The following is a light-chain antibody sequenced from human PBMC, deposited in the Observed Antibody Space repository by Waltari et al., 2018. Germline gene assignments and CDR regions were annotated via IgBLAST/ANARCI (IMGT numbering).Light chain of an antibody. CDR2: WAS. Sequence: DIVMTQSPDSLAVSLGERATLNCKSSQSVLFSSNSNNYLAWYQQKSGQPPKLLIYWASTRESGVPDRFSGSGSGTHFTLTISSLQAEDVAVYYCQQYYSTPWTFGQGTKVEIK. V-gene: IGKV4-1*01. CDR1: QSVLFSSNSNNY. CDR3: QQYYSTPWT. J-gene: IGKJ1*01.